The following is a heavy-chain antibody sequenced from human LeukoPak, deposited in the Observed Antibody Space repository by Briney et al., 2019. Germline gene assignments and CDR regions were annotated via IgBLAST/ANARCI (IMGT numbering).Heavy chain of an antibody. J-gene: IGHJ3*02. D-gene: IGHD5-18*01. CDR1: GFTFSGSA. V-gene: IGHV3-73*01. CDR2: IRSKANSYAT. CDR3: TSGDTATAIDDAFDI. Sequence: GGSLKLSCAASGFTFSGSAMHWVRQVSGKGLEWVGRIRSKANSYATAYAASVKGRFTISRDDSKNTAYLQMNSLKTEDTAVYYCTSGDTATAIDDAFDIWGQGTMVTVSS.